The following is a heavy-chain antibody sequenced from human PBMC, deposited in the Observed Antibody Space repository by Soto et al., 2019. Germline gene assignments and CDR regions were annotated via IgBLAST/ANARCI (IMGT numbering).Heavy chain of an antibody. CDR1: GGSISSGDYY. CDR2: ISYSGST. V-gene: IGHV4-30-4*01. J-gene: IGHJ6*02. CDR3: ARENCMLRYGMDV. Sequence: QVQLQESGPGLVKPSQTLSLTCTVSGGSISSGDYYWSWIRQPPGKGLEWVGYISYSGSTDYNPSLKSRVSTSVHTSNNQFSLKVSSVTAADTAVYYCARENCMLRYGMDVWGQGTTVTVAS. D-gene: IGHD2-8*01.